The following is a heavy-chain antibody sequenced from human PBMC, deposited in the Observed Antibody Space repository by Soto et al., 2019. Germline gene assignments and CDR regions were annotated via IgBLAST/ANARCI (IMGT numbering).Heavy chain of an antibody. D-gene: IGHD1-26*01. CDR2: FDPEDGET. Sequence: ASVKVSCKVSGYTLTELSMHWVRQAPGKGLEWMGGFDPEDGETICAQKFQGRVTMTEDTSTDTAYMELSSLRSEDTAVYYCAHSGSSGADAFDIWGQGTMVTVSS. CDR1: GYTLTELS. V-gene: IGHV1-24*01. J-gene: IGHJ3*02. CDR3: AHSGSSGADAFDI.